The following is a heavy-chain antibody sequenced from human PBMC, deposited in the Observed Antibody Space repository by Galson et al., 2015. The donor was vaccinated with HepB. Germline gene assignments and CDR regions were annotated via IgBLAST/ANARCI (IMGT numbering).Heavy chain of an antibody. D-gene: IGHD6-13*01. J-gene: IGHJ4*02. V-gene: IGHV3-73*01. CDR2: IRSKADNYAT. Sequence: LRLSCAASGFTFSGSAIHWVRQAPGKGPEWVGRIRSKADNYATAYVESLKGRFTISRDDSKNTAYLHMNSLKTEDTAVYYCTRLGDFSGYSSRWGQGTLVTVSS. CDR1: GFTFSGSA. CDR3: TRLGDFSGYSSR.